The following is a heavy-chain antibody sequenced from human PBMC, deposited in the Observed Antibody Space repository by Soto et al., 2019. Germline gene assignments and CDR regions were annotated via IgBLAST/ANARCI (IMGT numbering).Heavy chain of an antibody. Sequence: SETLSLTCIVSGGSINSGGHYWSWIRQHPGKGLEWIGHIYKTGSTDFNPSLKDRLTISIDTSKNQFSLSLRSVTDADTAVYYCARDRNSGLGPYYGMDVWGQGTTVTVSS. CDR3: ARDRNSGLGPYYGMDV. V-gene: IGHV4-31*03. J-gene: IGHJ6*02. CDR1: GGSINSGGHY. D-gene: IGHD3-16*01. CDR2: IYKTGST.